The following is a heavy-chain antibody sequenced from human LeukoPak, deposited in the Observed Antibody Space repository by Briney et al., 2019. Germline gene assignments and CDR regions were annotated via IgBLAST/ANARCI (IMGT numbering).Heavy chain of an antibody. CDR3: ARTIASLGSGARYFDP. CDR2: MHPGESEI. V-gene: IGHV5-51*01. J-gene: IGHJ5*02. D-gene: IGHD5/OR15-5a*01. Sequence: GESLRISCKASGYSFTNYWIAWVRQKPGKGLEWMGIMHPGESEINYSPSFEGQVTISADTSISTAYLEWYSLKASDSAIYYCARTIASLGSGARYFDPWGQGTMITVSS. CDR1: GYSFTNYW.